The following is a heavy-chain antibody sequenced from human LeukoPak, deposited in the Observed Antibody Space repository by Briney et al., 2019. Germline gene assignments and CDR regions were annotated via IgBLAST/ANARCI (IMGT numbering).Heavy chain of an antibody. CDR2: INPNSGGT. D-gene: IGHD3-22*01. J-gene: IGHJ4*02. CDR3: ATESKRRYYDPTHT. CDR1: GYTFTGYY. Sequence: ASVKVSCKASGYTFTGYYMHWVRQAPGQGLEWMGWINPNSGGTNYAQKFQGRVTMTRDTSIGTAYMELSRLRSDDTAVYYCATESKRRYYDPTHTWGQGTLVTVSS. V-gene: IGHV1-2*02.